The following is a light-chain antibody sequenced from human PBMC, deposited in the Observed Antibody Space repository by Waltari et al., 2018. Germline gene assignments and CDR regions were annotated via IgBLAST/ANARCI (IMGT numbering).Light chain of an antibody. V-gene: IGLV2-14*01. CDR1: SSDVGAYNS. Sequence: QSALTQPASVSGSPGQSITISCTGTSSDVGAYNSVSWYQQHPGKAPQLMIYEVSNRPSGISNRFSGSKSGYTACLTISGLQAEDEAEYYCSSYTSSTTLRYVFGTGTKVTVL. CDR3: SSYTSSTTLRYV. J-gene: IGLJ1*01. CDR2: EVS.